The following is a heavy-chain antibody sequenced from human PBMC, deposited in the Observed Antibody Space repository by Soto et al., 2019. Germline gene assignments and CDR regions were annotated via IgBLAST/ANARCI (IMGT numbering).Heavy chain of an antibody. D-gene: IGHD2-2*01. CDR1: GFTFGDYA. CDR2: IRSKAYGGTT. Sequence: GGSLRLSCTASGFTFGDYAMSWFRQAPGKGLEWVGFIRSKAYGGTTEYAASVKGRFTISRDDSKSIAYLQMNSLKTEDTAVYYCTRDVGEYQLHIDYWGQGTLVTVSS. J-gene: IGHJ4*02. V-gene: IGHV3-49*03. CDR3: TRDVGEYQLHIDY.